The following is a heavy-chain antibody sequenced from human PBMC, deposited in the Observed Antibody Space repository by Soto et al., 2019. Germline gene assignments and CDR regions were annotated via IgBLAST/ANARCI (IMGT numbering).Heavy chain of an antibody. V-gene: IGHV3-30*18. CDR2: ISYDGSNK. Sequence: GGSVRLSCAASGFTFVSYGMHWVRQGPGKGPEWVAVISYDGSNKYYADCVKGRFTISRDNSKNTLFLQMNSLRADDTAVYYCAKDQASGQGSFDSWGQGTLVTVSS. CDR1: GFTFVSYG. CDR3: AKDQASGQGSFDS. J-gene: IGHJ4*02.